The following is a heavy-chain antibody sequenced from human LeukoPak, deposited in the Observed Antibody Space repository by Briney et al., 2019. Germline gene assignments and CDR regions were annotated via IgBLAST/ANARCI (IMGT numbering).Heavy chain of an antibody. CDR3: VREVGDYNWFDP. D-gene: IGHD1-26*01. CDR2: ITSTSGRSI. V-gene: IGHV3-48*03. Sequence: GGSLRLSCAASGFTFSSYEMNWVRQAPGKGLEWVSYITSTSGRSIYYADSVKGRFTISRDNAKNSLYLQMNSLRAEDTAVYYCVREVGDYNWFDPWGQGTLVTVSS. CDR1: GFTFSSYE. J-gene: IGHJ5*02.